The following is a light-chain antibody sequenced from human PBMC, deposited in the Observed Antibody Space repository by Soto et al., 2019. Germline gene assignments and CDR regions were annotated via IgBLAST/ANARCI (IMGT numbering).Light chain of an antibody. Sequence: DIQMTQSPSSLSASVGDRVTITCRASQSISTYLNWYQQKPGKAPQLLIYSASSLQSGVPSRFSGSGSGTDFTLTISSLQPEDFATYYCQQSNSLPLTFGGGTKVE. CDR1: QSISTY. V-gene: IGKV1-39*01. J-gene: IGKJ4*01. CDR3: QQSNSLPLT. CDR2: SAS.